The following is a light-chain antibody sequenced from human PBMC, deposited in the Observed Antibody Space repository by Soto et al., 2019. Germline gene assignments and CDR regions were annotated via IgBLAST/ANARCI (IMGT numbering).Light chain of an antibody. CDR3: TSYASSSTYV. V-gene: IGLV2-14*03. CDR1: SSDVGAFNH. J-gene: IGLJ1*01. Sequence: SALTQPASVSGSPGQAITISCSGTSSDVGAFNHVSWYQQHPGKAPKLMIYDVSNRPSGVSNRFFGSKSDNTASLTISGLQAEDEADYYCTSYASSSTYVFGTGTKVTVL. CDR2: DVS.